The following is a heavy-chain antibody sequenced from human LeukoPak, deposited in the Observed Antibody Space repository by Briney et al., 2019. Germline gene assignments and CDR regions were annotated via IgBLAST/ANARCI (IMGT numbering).Heavy chain of an antibody. V-gene: IGHV3-74*01. Sequence: GGSLRLSCAASGFTFSSYWMHWVRQAPGKGLVWVSRINTDGSSTSYADSVKGRFTISRDNAKNTLYLQMNSLKTEDTAVYYCTTDEATDDAFDIWGQGTMVTVSS. J-gene: IGHJ3*02. CDR2: INTDGSST. CDR1: GFTFSSYW. CDR3: TTDEATDDAFDI.